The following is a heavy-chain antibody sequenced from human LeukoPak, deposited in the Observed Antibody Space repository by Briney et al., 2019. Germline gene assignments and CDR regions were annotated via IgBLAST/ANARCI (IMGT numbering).Heavy chain of an antibody. CDR1: GYTFTSYD. CDR3: AREERYYDSSGYPTYYYYYMDV. D-gene: IGHD3-22*01. V-gene: IGHV1-8*03. CDR2: MNPNSGNT. Sequence: ASVKVSCKASGYTFTSYDINWVRQATGQGLEWMGWMNPNSGNTGYAQKFQGRVTITRNTSISTAYMELRSLRSDDTAVYYCAREERYYDSSGYPTYYYYYMDVWGKGTTVTISS. J-gene: IGHJ6*03.